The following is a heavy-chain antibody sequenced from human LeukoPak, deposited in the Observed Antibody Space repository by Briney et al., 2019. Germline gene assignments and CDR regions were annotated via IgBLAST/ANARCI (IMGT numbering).Heavy chain of an antibody. V-gene: IGHV1-3*01. D-gene: IGHD2-21*01. CDR3: ARDDCGDTCYPGGY. CDR1: GYIFTKYV. Sequence: ASVKVSCKASGYIFTKYVVHWVRQAPGQRPEWMGWIKAGNGDTKYSQNFQDRLTTTRDTSAGTVYMELSSLTSEDTALYYCARDDCGDTCYPGGYWGQGTLVTVSS. J-gene: IGHJ4*02. CDR2: IKAGNGDT.